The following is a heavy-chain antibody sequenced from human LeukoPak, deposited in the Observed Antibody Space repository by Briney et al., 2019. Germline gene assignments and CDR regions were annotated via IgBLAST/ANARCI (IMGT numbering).Heavy chain of an antibody. J-gene: IGHJ4*02. D-gene: IGHD3-22*01. V-gene: IGHV3-33*03. CDR1: GFTFSSYG. CDR3: AQSYDSGGYPLGDS. CDR2: IGAGASNK. Sequence: PGGSLRLSCAASGFTFSSYGMHWVRQAPGKGLEWVSHIGAGASNKYYADSVKGRFTISRDYSRKTVYLQMNSLRAEDTAVYYCAQSYDSGGYPLGDSWGQGTLVTVPS.